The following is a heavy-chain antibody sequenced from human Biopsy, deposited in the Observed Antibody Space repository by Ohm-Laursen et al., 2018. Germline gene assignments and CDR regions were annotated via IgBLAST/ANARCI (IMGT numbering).Heavy chain of an antibody. J-gene: IGHJ4*02. V-gene: IGHV3-21*01. CDR3: VSFGINWGLSY. CDR2: ITSGSSYI. Sequence: SLRLSCAASGFPFTGFSMDWVRQAPGKGLEWVASITSGSSYIYYADSVKGRFTISRDNPKNTLFLRMNSLSTEDTAVYYCVSFGINWGLSYWGQGILVTVAS. D-gene: IGHD7-27*01. CDR1: GFPFTGFS.